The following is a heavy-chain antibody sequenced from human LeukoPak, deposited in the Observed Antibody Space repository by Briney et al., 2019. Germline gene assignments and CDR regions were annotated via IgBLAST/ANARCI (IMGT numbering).Heavy chain of an antibody. CDR1: GGSISSYY. J-gene: IGHJ4*02. CDR2: IYCTGST. Sequence: SETLSLTCTVPGGSISSYYWSWIRQLPGKGLEWVGFIYCTGSTTYNPTLKSRVTISVVTSANQFSLKLISITDADTPMYYCASHVTSSGWPLLYWGQGILVTVSS. D-gene: IGHD6-19*01. V-gene: IGHV4-59*08. CDR3: ASHVTSSGWPLLY.